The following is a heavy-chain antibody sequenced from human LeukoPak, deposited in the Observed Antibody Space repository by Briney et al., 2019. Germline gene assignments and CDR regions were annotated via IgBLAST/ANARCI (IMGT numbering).Heavy chain of an antibody. D-gene: IGHD1-26*01. CDR3: ARHIIYSGNYFDY. CDR1: GGSISSSNW. CDR2: IYHSGST. Sequence: PSETLSLTCAVSGGSISSSNWWSWVRQPPGKGLEWIGEIYHSGSTNYNPSLKSRVTISIDKSKNQFSLKLSSVTAADTAVYYCARHIIYSGNYFDYWGQGTLVTVSS. V-gene: IGHV4-4*02. J-gene: IGHJ4*02.